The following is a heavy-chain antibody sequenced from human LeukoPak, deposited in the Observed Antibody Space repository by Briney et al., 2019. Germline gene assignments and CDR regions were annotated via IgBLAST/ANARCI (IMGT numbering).Heavy chain of an antibody. CDR3: AKSGDYYDSSGFSNV. J-gene: IGHJ4*02. Sequence: GGSLRLSCAASGFTFSSYEMNWVRQAPGKGLEWVSYISSSGSTIYYADSVKGRFTISRDNSKNTLYLQMNSLRAEDTAVYYCAKSGDYYDSSGFSNVWGQGTLVTVSS. D-gene: IGHD3-22*01. CDR2: ISSSGSTI. CDR1: GFTFSSYE. V-gene: IGHV3-48*03.